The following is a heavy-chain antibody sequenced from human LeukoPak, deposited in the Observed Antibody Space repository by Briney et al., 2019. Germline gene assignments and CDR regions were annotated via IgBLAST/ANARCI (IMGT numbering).Heavy chain of an antibody. CDR2: GSDSGGT. V-gene: IGHV4-39*07. CDR1: GGSISSGGYY. CDR3: AKNGQSGFSFDP. D-gene: IGHD1-26*01. J-gene: IGHJ5*02. Sequence: SETLSLTCTVSGGSISSGGYYWSWIRQSPGKGLEWIGEGSDSGGTKFNPSLKSRATISADTSKNQFSLTLTSVTAADTAVYHCAKNGQSGFSFDPWGQGTLVTVYS.